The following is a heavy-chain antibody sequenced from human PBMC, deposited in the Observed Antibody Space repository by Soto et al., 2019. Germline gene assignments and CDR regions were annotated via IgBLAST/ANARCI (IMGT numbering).Heavy chain of an antibody. D-gene: IGHD6-19*01. Sequence: SETLSLTCTVSGGSISSSSYYWGWIRQPPGKGLEWIGSIYYSGSTYYNPSLKSRVTISVDTSKNQFSLKLSSVTAADTAVYYCARGSGWPPGAFDYWGQGTLVTVSS. CDR2: IYYSGST. J-gene: IGHJ4*02. CDR1: GGSISSSSYY. CDR3: ARGSGWPPGAFDY. V-gene: IGHV4-39*01.